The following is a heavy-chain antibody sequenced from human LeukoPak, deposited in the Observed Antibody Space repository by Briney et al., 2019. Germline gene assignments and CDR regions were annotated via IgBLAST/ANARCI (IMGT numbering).Heavy chain of an antibody. CDR1: GYTFTNYW. CDR3: ARRDYYDSNLYFDY. Sequence: GESLKISCKGSGYTFTNYWIGWVRQMPGKGLEWMGIIYPGDSDTRYSPSFQGQVAISAVKSISTAYLQWSSLKASDTAMYYCARRDYYDSNLYFDYWGQGTLVTVSS. CDR2: IYPGDSDT. V-gene: IGHV5-51*01. J-gene: IGHJ4*02. D-gene: IGHD3-22*01.